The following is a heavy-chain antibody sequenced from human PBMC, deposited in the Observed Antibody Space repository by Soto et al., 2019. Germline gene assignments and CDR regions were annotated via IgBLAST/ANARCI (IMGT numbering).Heavy chain of an antibody. D-gene: IGHD4-17*01. CDR3: ARDTDLTLVTTLDY. CDR1: GYTVKSYQ. CDR2: INISNGNT. Sequence: GASVKVSCKASGYTVKSYQIYCVRQAPGQRLECMGWINISNGNTEYSQNFQGRVTMTRDTSASTAYMELSSLRSEDTAVYYCARDTDLTLVTTLDYWGQGTPVTVSS. V-gene: IGHV1-3*04. J-gene: IGHJ4*02.